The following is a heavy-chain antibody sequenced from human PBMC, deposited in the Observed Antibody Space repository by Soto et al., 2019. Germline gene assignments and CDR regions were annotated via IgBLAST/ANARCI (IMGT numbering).Heavy chain of an antibody. V-gene: IGHV1-69*01. CDR1: GGTFSSYA. Sequence: QVQLVQSGAEVKKPGSSVKVSCKASGGTFSSYAISWVRQAPGQGLEWMGGIIPIFGTANYAQKFQGRVTITADESTSTAYMELSSLRSEDTAVYYCASGSSASGFDYYYYGMDVWGQGTTVTVSS. CDR2: IIPIFGTA. D-gene: IGHD6-6*01. CDR3: ASGSSASGFDYYYYGMDV. J-gene: IGHJ6*02.